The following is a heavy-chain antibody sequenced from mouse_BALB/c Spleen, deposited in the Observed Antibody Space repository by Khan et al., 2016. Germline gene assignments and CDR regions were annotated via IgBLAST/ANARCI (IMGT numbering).Heavy chain of an antibody. Sequence: EVQLQESGPGLVKPSQSLSLTCTVTGYSITSDYAWNWIRQFPGNKLEWMGYISYSGSTSYNPSLKSRISITRDTSKNQFFLQLNSVTTEDTATYDCASLYYYGSSWYFDVWGAGTTVTVSS. V-gene: IGHV3-2*02. D-gene: IGHD1-1*01. J-gene: IGHJ1*01. CDR1: GYSITSDYA. CDR3: ASLYYYGSSWYFDV. CDR2: ISYSGST.